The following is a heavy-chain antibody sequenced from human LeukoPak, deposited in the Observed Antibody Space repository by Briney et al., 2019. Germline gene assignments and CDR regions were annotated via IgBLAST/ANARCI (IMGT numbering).Heavy chain of an antibody. D-gene: IGHD3-10*01. Sequence: ASVKVSCKACGYTFTSYGISWVRQAPGQGLEWMGWISAYNGNTNYAQKLQGRVTMTTDTSTSTAYMELRSLRSDDTAVYYCARVPTVRGVIISRWFDPWGQGTLVTVSS. CDR2: ISAYNGNT. CDR3: ARVPTVRGVIISRWFDP. J-gene: IGHJ5*02. CDR1: GYTFTSYG. V-gene: IGHV1-18*01.